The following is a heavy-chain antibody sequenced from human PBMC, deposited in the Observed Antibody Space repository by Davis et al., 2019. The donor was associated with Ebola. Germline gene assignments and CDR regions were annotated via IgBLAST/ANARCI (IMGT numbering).Heavy chain of an antibody. CDR1: GDSISNYNFY. D-gene: IGHD4-23*01. J-gene: IGHJ5*02. CDR2: IYYTGNT. V-gene: IGHV4-39*01. CDR3: ARRDNDYGGDSIWFDL. Sequence: MPSETLSLTCIVSGDSISNYNFYWAWIRQTPGKKLEWIRSIYYTGNTNYNPSLKSRVTISTDTSRNNFSLRLRSVTAAGTAVYFCARRDNDYGGDSIWFDLWGQGILVTVPS.